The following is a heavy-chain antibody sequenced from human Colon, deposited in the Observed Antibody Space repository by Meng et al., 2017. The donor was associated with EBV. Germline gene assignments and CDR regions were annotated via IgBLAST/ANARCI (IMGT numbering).Heavy chain of an antibody. D-gene: IGHD6-19*01. Sequence: QGQLQGSGRGRVKLSQPLSLIGTVSGGSVSSGGYYWTWIRQHPGKGLEWFGHIYYSGSTFYNPSLKRRVIISIDTSKNQFSLNLRSVTAADTAVYYCARVSSGWDYFDYWGQGTLVTVSS. V-gene: IGHV4-31*03. CDR3: ARVSSGWDYFDY. CDR2: IYYSGST. J-gene: IGHJ4*02. CDR1: GGSVSSGGYY.